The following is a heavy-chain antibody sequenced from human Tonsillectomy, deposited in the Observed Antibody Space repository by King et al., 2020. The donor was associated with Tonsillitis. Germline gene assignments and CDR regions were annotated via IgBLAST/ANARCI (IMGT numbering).Heavy chain of an antibody. CDR2: ISAYNGRT. J-gene: IGHJ5*02. D-gene: IGHD6-13*01. CDR1: GYTFTNYG. CDR3: ARDYQQLITWFDP. V-gene: IGHV1-18*04. Sequence: QLVQSGAEVKKPGASVKVSCKASGYTFTNYGISWVRQAPGQGLEWMGWISAYNGRTNYAEKLQDRVTMTSDTSTSTAYMELRSLRSDDTVVYYCARDYQQLITWFDPWGQGTLVTVSS.